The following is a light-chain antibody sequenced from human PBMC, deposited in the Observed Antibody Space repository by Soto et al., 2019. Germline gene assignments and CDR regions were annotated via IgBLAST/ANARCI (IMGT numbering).Light chain of an antibody. Sequence: DVVMTQSPLSLPVTPGEPASISCRSSQSLLYSNGYNYLDWYVQKPGQSPQLLIYLGSYRASGVPDRFTGSGSGTDFTLKISRVEAEDVGVYYCMQALQTPFTFGPGTKVEIK. CDR1: QSLLYSNGYNY. CDR2: LGS. J-gene: IGKJ3*01. V-gene: IGKV2-28*01. CDR3: MQALQTPFT.